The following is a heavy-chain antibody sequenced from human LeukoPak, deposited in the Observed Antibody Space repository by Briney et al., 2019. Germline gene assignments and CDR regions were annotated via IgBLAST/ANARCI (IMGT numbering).Heavy chain of an antibody. D-gene: IGHD5-12*01. CDR2: ISYDGSNK. CDR1: GFTFSRYG. J-gene: IGHJ4*02. Sequence: GRPLRLSCAASGFTFSRYGMHWVRQAPGKGLEWVAVISYDGSNKYYADSVKGRFTISRDNSKNTLYLQMNSLRGEDTAVYYCAKDRYSGYDFLDYWGQGTLVTVSS. V-gene: IGHV3-30*18. CDR3: AKDRYSGYDFLDY.